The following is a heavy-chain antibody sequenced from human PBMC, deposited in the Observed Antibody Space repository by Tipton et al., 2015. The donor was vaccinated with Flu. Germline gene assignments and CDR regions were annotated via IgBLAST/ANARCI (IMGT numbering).Heavy chain of an antibody. CDR3: ARGSGSGTYVIFYF. CDR2: IFHGGST. J-gene: IGHJ4*02. CDR1: GYSISSGYY. D-gene: IGHD3-10*01. Sequence: TLSLTCTVSGYSISSGYYWGWIRQPPGKGLEWIGSIFHGGSTYYNPSLKSRVTISVDTSKNQFSLKLSSVTAADTAVYYCARGSGSGTYVIFYFWGQGTLVTVSS. V-gene: IGHV4-38-2*02.